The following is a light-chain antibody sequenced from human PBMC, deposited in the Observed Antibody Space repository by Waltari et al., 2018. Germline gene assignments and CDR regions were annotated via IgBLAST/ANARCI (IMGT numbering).Light chain of an antibody. CDR2: EDN. CDR3: QSYDSSNQV. Sequence: NFMLTQPHSVSESPGKTVTISCTRSSGSIASNYVQWYQQRPGSAPTTVIYEDNQRPSGGPARFSGAIARSYNSASLTIAGLKTEDEADDYCQSYDSSNQVFGGGTKLTVL. J-gene: IGLJ3*02. V-gene: IGLV6-57*04. CDR1: SGSIASNY.